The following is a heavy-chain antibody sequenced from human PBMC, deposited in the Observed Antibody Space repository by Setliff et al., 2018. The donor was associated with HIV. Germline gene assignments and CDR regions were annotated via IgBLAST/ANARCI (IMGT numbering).Heavy chain of an antibody. Sequence: VSCKTSGGTFSNLAVSWVRQAPGQRLEWMGAIIPILGITNYAEKSQGKVTITLDESTTTSFMELSSLRSEDTAVYFCARVPAGTAYDKRGQGTLVTVSS. D-gene: IGHD1-7*01. V-gene: IGHV1-69*10. J-gene: IGHJ4*02. CDR2: IIPILGIT. CDR3: ARVPAGTAYDK. CDR1: GGTFSNLA.